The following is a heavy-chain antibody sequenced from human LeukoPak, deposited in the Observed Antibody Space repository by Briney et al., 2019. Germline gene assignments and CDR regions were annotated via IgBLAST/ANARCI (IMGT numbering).Heavy chain of an antibody. CDR1: GYTFTGYY. CDR3: ARPRRWVVQGGFDY. CDR2: INPNNGGT. D-gene: IGHD4-23*01. J-gene: IGHJ4*02. V-gene: IGHV1-2*02. Sequence: AAVKVSCKASGYTFTGYYMHWMRHAPGQGLEWMGWINPNNGGTNYAQKFHGRVTMTRDTSISTAYMELSRLRSDATAVYYCARPRRWVVQGGFDYWGQGTLVTVSS.